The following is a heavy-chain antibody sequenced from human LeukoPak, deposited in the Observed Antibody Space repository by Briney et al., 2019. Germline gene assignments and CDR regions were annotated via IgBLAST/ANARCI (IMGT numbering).Heavy chain of an antibody. V-gene: IGHV1-24*01. J-gene: IGHJ3*02. CDR2: FDPEDGET. CDR3: VRSRGTGAFDI. Sequence: GASVKVSCKVSGYTLTELSLHWVRQAPGKGLEWMGRFDPEDGETIYARKFQGRVTMTTDTSTSTAYMELRSLRSDDTAVYYCVRSRGTGAFDIWGQGTMVSVSS. CDR1: GYTLTELS.